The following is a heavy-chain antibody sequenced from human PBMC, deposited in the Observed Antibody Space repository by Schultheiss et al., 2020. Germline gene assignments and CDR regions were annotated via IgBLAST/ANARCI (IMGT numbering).Heavy chain of an antibody. D-gene: IGHD3-10*01. CDR2: IYYSGST. CDR1: GGSFSGYY. CDR3: ARKVLLWFRVNWFDP. Sequence: SETLSLTCAVYGGSFSGYYWSWIRQPPGKGLEWIGSIYYSGSTYYNPSLKSRVTISVDTSKNQFSLKLSSVTAADTAVYYWARKVLLWFRVNWFDPWGQGTLVTVSS. V-gene: IGHV4-34*01. J-gene: IGHJ5*02.